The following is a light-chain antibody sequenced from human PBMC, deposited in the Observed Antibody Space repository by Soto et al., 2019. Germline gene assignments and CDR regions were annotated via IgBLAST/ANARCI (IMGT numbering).Light chain of an antibody. CDR3: QQYNSYPWT. V-gene: IGKV1-16*01. Sequence: DIQMTQSPPSLSASVGDRVTITCRASKGINNYLAWFQQQPGTAPKPLIYATSTLHSGVPSRFTGSGSGTEFTLNITSLQPEDFVTYYCQQYNSYPWTFGQGTNVDVK. J-gene: IGKJ1*01. CDR2: ATS. CDR1: KGINNY.